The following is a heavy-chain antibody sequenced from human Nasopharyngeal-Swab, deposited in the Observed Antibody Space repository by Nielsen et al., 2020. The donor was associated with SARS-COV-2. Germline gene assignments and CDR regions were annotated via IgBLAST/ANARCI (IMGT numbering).Heavy chain of an antibody. CDR3: ARGHEYSSSYFDY. CDR2: IYYSGST. V-gene: IGHV4-59*01. D-gene: IGHD6-6*01. Sequence: GSLRLSCTVSGGSISSYYWSWIRQPPGKGLEWIGYIYYSGSTNYNPSLKSRVTISVDTSKNQFSLKLSSVTAADTAVYYCARGHEYSSSYFDYWGQGTLVTVSS. J-gene: IGHJ4*02. CDR1: GGSISSYY.